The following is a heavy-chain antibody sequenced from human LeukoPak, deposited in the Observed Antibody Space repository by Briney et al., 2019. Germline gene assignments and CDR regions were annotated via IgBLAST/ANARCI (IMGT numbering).Heavy chain of an antibody. V-gene: IGHV3-30*02. CDR3: AKGTIRYCSSTGCYIDY. CDR1: GFTFSSYG. Sequence: PGGSLRLSCEASGFTFSSYGMHWVRQAPGKGLEWVALIQYDGSNKYYADSVKGRFTISRDNSKNTLYLQMNSLRAEDTAVYYCAKGTIRYCSSTGCYIDYWGQGTLVTVSS. D-gene: IGHD2-2*01. J-gene: IGHJ4*02. CDR2: IQYDGSNK.